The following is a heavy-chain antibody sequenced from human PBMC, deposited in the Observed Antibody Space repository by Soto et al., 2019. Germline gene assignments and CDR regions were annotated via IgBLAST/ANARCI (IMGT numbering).Heavy chain of an antibody. J-gene: IGHJ4*02. CDR1: GFTFSSYA. Sequence: EVQLLESGGGLVQPAGSLRLSCAASGFTFSSYAMSWVRQAPGKGLEWVSAISGSGGSTYYADSVKGRFTISRDNSKNTLYLQMNSVRAEDTAVYYCAKAWRYIAARNTFDYWGQGTLVTVSS. D-gene: IGHD6-6*01. CDR3: AKAWRYIAARNTFDY. CDR2: ISGSGGST. V-gene: IGHV3-23*01.